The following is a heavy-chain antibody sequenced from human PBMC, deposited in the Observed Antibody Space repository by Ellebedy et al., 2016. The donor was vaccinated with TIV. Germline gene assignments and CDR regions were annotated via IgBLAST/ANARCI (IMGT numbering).Heavy chain of an antibody. CDR1: GFTFSSYD. V-gene: IGHV3-33*01. Sequence: GESLKISCAASGFTFSSYDMHWVRQAPGKGLEWVAVIWYDGSNKYYADSVKGRFTISRDNSKNTLYLQMNSLRAEDTAVFYCARPSEVVGNRDWYFDLWGRGTLVTVSS. CDR3: ARPSEVVGNRDWYFDL. CDR2: IWYDGSNK. J-gene: IGHJ2*01. D-gene: IGHD2/OR15-2a*01.